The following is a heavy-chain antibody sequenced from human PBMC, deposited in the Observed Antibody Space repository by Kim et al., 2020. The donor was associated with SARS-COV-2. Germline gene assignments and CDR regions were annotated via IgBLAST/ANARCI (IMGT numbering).Heavy chain of an antibody. Sequence: ASVKVSCKASGYTFTSYDINWVRQATGQGLEWMGWMNPNSGNTGYAQKFQGRVTMTRNTSISTAYMELSSLRSEDTAVYYCARGRRRWLQARSGPQEIHYWGQGTLVTVSS. CDR2: MNPNSGNT. V-gene: IGHV1-8*01. CDR1: GYTFTSYD. J-gene: IGHJ4*02. CDR3: ARGRRRWLQARSGPQEIHY. D-gene: IGHD5-12*01.